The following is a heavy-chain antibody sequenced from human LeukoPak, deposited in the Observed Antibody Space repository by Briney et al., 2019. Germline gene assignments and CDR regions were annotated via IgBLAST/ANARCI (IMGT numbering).Heavy chain of an antibody. CDR2: INPNSGGT. CDR1: GHTFSDYY. Sequence: ASVKVSCKTSGHTFSDYYMYWVRQAPGQGPEWMGWINPNSGGTNYAQRFQGRVTMTRDTSINTASMELRNLRSDDTAVYYCARGPEDFAVVVTATEYFLHWGQGTLVTVSS. V-gene: IGHV1-2*02. D-gene: IGHD2-21*02. CDR3: ARGPEDFAVVVTATEYFLH. J-gene: IGHJ1*01.